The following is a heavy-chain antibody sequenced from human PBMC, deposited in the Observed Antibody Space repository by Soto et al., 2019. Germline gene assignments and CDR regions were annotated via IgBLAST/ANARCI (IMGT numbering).Heavy chain of an antibody. CDR2: IYYSGST. V-gene: IGHV4-31*03. Sequence: PSETLSLTCTVSGGSISSGGYYWSWIRQHPGKGLEWIGYIYYSGSTYYNPSLKSRVTISVDTSKNQFSLKLSSVTAADTAVYYCAREVGIVVVPFSMRKYYYYYMYVWGKGTTVTVSS. CDR3: AREVGIVVVPFSMRKYYYYYMYV. CDR1: GGSISSGGYY. J-gene: IGHJ6*03. D-gene: IGHD2-2*01.